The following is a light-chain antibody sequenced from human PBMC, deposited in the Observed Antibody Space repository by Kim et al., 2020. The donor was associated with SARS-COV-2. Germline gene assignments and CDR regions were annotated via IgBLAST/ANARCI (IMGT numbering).Light chain of an antibody. Sequence: PGQSITISCTGTSSYVGNYNLVSWYQQHPGKAPKLMIYEVTKRPSGVSNRFSGSKSGNTASLTISGLQAEDEADYYCCSYAGSRNVFGGGTQLTVL. J-gene: IGLJ7*01. CDR2: EVT. V-gene: IGLV2-23*02. CDR3: CSYAGSRNV. CDR1: SSYVGNYNL.